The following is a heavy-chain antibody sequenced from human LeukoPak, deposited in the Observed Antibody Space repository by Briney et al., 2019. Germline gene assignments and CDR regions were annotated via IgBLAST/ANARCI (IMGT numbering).Heavy chain of an antibody. CDR2: TNPNSGGT. J-gene: IGHJ3*02. D-gene: IGHD3-22*01. Sequence: VASVKVSCKASGYTFTGYYMHWVRQAPGQGLEWMGWTNPNSGGTNYAQKFQGRVTMTRDTSISTAYMELSRLRSDDTAVYYCARGWVGSQYYYDSSGSAPHDAFDIWGQGTMVTVSS. CDR1: GYTFTGYY. V-gene: IGHV1-2*02. CDR3: ARGWVGSQYYYDSSGSAPHDAFDI.